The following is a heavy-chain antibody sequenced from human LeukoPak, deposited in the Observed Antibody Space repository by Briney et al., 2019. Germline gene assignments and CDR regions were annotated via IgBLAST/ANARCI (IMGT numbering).Heavy chain of an antibody. V-gene: IGHV3-74*01. Sequence: GGSLRLSCAASGFTFTSYWMHWVRQPPGKGLVWVSRVEHDGSRTAYADSVTGRFTISRDNARNMVYLQMNSLRAEDTAVYYCATDLGWGQGTLVTVSS. J-gene: IGHJ4*02. CDR1: GFTFTSYW. D-gene: IGHD4-17*01. CDR2: VEHDGSRT. CDR3: ATDLG.